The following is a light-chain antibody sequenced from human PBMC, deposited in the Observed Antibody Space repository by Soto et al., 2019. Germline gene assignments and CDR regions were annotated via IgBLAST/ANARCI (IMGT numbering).Light chain of an antibody. V-gene: IGKV3-20*01. J-gene: IGKJ2*01. Sequence: EIVLTQSPGTLSLSPGERATVSCRASQSVSGSHLAWYQQKSGQAPRLLIYGASSRATGIPDRFSGSGSGTDFTLTISRLEPEDFAVYYCQLYGSSPLYIFGQGTNLEIK. CDR1: QSVSGSH. CDR2: GAS. CDR3: QLYGSSPLYI.